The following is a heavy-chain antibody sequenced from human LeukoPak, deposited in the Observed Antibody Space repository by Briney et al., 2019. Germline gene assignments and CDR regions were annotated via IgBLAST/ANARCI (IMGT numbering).Heavy chain of an antibody. J-gene: IGHJ6*03. V-gene: IGHV1-18*01. Sequence: ASVKVSCKASGYTFTSYGISWVRQAPGQGLEWMGWISSYNGNTNYAQKLQGRVTMTTDTSTSTAYMELRSLRSDDTAVYYCAREVVPAAITYYYYYMDVWGKGTTVTVSS. D-gene: IGHD2-2*01. CDR3: AREVVPAAITYYYYYMDV. CDR1: GYTFTSYG. CDR2: ISSYNGNT.